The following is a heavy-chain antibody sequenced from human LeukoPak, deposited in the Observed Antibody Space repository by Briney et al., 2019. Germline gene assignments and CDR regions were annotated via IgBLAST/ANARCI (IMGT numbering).Heavy chain of an antibody. CDR2: ISSSGSTI. J-gene: IGHJ4*02. D-gene: IGHD3-22*01. Sequence: GGSLRLSCAASGFTFSDYYMSWIRQAPGKGLEWVSYISSSGSTIYYADSVKGRFTISRDNAKNSLYLQMNNLRAEDTAVYYCARDWYYYDSSGYSRYFDYWGQGTLVTVSS. CDR3: ARDWYYYDSSGYSRYFDY. V-gene: IGHV3-11*01. CDR1: GFTFSDYY.